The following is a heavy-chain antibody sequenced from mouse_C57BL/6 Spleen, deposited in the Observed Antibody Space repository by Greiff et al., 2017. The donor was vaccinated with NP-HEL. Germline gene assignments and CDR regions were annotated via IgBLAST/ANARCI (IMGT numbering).Heavy chain of an antibody. Sequence: QVQLQQSGPELVKPGASVKISCKASGYAFSSSWMNWVKQRPGKGLEWIGRIYPGDGDTNYNGKFKGKATLTADKSSSTAYMQLSSLTSEDSAVYFCARWGTTDYAMDYWGQGTSVTVSS. CDR1: GYAFSSSW. J-gene: IGHJ4*01. CDR2: IYPGDGDT. D-gene: IGHD1-1*01. CDR3: ARWGTTDYAMDY. V-gene: IGHV1-82*01.